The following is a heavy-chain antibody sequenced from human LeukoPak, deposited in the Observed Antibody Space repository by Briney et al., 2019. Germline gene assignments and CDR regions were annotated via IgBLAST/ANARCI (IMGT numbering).Heavy chain of an antibody. CDR3: ASPLHLHTAMVPIDY. CDR1: GYSISSGYY. V-gene: IGHV4-38-2*02. D-gene: IGHD5-18*01. J-gene: IGHJ4*02. CDR2: IYHSGST. Sequence: SETLSLTCTVSGYSISSGYYWGWIRQPPGKGLEWIGSIYHSGSTYYNPSLKSRVTISVDTSKNQFSLKLSSVTAADTAVYYCASPLHLHTAMVPIDYWGQGTLVTVSS.